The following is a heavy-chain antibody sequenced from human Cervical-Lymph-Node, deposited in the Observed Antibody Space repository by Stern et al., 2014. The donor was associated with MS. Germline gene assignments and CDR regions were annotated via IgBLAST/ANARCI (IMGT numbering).Heavy chain of an antibody. D-gene: IGHD6-13*01. Sequence: QLVHSGAEVKKPGSSMKVSCKASGGSFSSIDISWVRQAPGQGLEWLGGIIPMFGTTNYAQKVQGRVTIVADESTNTVNMELRSLRSEDTAVYYCVRDQGGIADSWGQGTLVTVSS. J-gene: IGHJ5*01. CDR2: IIPMFGTT. CDR3: VRDQGGIADS. V-gene: IGHV1-69*01. CDR1: GGSFSSID.